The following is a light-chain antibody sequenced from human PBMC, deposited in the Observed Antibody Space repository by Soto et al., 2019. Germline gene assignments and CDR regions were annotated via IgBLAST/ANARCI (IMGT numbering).Light chain of an antibody. CDR1: QGISNY. CDR3: QKYNSALWT. Sequence: DIQMTQSPSSLSASVGDRVTITCRASQGISNYIAWYQQKPGKVPKLLIYAASILQSGVPSRFSGSGPGTDFTVTISSLKPEDVATYYCQKYNSALWTFGQGTKVEIK. V-gene: IGKV1-27*01. CDR2: AAS. J-gene: IGKJ1*01.